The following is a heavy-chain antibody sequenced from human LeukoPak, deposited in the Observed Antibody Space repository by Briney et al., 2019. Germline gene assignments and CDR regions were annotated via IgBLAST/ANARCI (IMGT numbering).Heavy chain of an antibody. Sequence: PGGSLRLSCAASEFAVSSNYMTWVRQAPGNGLEWVSVIYSGGKTYYADSVEGRFTISRENSKNAVYLQMNSLRAEDTAVYYCARYRMDAGSYTSGWFDPWGQGTLVTVSS. D-gene: IGHD3-10*01. CDR3: ARYRMDAGSYTSGWFDP. CDR2: IYSGGKT. J-gene: IGHJ5*02. V-gene: IGHV3-53*01. CDR1: EFAVSSNY.